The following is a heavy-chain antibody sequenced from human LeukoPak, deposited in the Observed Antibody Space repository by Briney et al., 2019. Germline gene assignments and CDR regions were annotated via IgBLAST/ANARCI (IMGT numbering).Heavy chain of an antibody. J-gene: IGHJ4*02. CDR1: GGSFSDYF. D-gene: IGHD6-13*01. CDR2: INHGGGT. V-gene: IGHV4-34*01. Sequence: SETLSLTCAVYGGSFSDYFWNWIRQTPGKGLEWIGEINHGGGTNYNPSLKSRATISVDTSKKQFSLNLTSVTAADTAVYYCARVPGYSSSWYFYWGQGTLVTVSS. CDR3: ARVPGYSSSWYFY.